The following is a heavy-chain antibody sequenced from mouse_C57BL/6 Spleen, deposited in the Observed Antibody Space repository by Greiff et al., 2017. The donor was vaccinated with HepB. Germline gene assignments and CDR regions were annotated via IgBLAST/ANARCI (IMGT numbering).Heavy chain of an antibody. J-gene: IGHJ3*01. CDR1: GYTFTDYY. D-gene: IGHD2-3*01. V-gene: IGHV1-19*01. Sequence: EVQLQQSGPVLVKPGASVKMSCKASGYTFTDYYMNWVKQSHGKSLEWIGVINPYNGGTSYNQKFKGKATLTVDKSSSTAYMELNSLTSEDSAVYYCARGDLIYSGFAYWGQGTLVTVSA. CDR2: INPYNGGT. CDR3: ARGDLIYSGFAY.